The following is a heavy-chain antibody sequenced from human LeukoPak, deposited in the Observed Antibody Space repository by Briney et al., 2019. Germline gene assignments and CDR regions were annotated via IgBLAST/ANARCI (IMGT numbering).Heavy chain of an antibody. D-gene: IGHD5-18*01. J-gene: IGHJ6*02. CDR1: GGSISSGGYS. CDR2: IYHSGST. V-gene: IGHV4-30-2*01. Sequence: SETLSLTCAVSGGSISSGGYSWSWIRQPPGKGLEWIGYIYHSGSTYYNPSLKSRVTISVDRSKNQFSLKLSSVTAADTAVYYCARVSGYSYGTGYYYYYGMDVWGQGTTVTVSS. CDR3: ARVSGYSYGTGYYYYYGMDV.